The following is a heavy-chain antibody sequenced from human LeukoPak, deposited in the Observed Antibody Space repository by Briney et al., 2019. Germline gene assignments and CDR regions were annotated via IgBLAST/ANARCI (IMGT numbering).Heavy chain of an antibody. CDR1: GGSVNSGSYY. V-gene: IGHV4-61*01. Sequence: SETLSLTCTVSGGSVNSGSYYWSWIRQPPGKGLEWIGYIFYSGSTNYNPSLKSRVTISVDTSKNQFSLKLSSVTAADTAVYYCARHAGSGSYYNALDYWGQGTLVTVSS. CDR2: IFYSGST. CDR3: ARHAGSGSYYNALDY. J-gene: IGHJ4*02. D-gene: IGHD3-10*01.